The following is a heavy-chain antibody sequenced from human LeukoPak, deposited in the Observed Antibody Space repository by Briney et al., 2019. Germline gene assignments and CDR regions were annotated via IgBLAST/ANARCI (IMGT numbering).Heavy chain of an antibody. CDR1: GDSMNDYY. Sequence: SETLSLTCTVSGDSMNDYYWTWIRQPPGKGLEWIGYVHYSGSTNYNPSLKSRVTISLDTSKNQFSLKLSSVTAADTAVYYCARDRYCSGGVCYSGRFDPWGQGTLAIVSS. D-gene: IGHD2-15*01. V-gene: IGHV4-59*01. J-gene: IGHJ5*02. CDR2: VHYSGST. CDR3: ARDRYCSGGVCYSGRFDP.